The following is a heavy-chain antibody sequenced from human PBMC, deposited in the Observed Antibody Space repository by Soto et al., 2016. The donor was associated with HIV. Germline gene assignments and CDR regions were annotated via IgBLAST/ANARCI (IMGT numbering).Heavy chain of an antibody. V-gene: IGHV3-23*01. Sequence: EVQLLESGGGLVQPGGSLRLSCAASGFTFNNYAMSWVRQAPGKGLEWVSTISGSGGSTYYADSVKDRFTISRDNSKNTLYLQMNSLRSEDTAVYYCAKATSGLYSSSRRHFDYWGQGTLVTVSS. CDR1: GFTFNNYA. J-gene: IGHJ4*02. CDR2: ISGSGGST. CDR3: AKATSGLYSSSRRHFDY. D-gene: IGHD6-13*01.